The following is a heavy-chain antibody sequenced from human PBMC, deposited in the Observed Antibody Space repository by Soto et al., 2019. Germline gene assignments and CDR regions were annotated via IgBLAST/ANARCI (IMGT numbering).Heavy chain of an antibody. D-gene: IGHD5-18*01. CDR2: IYPGDSDT. V-gene: IGHV5-51*01. J-gene: IGHJ6*03. CDR3: ARQKGTAIHKEVYYYYYMDV. CDR1: GYSFTSYW. Sequence: PGESLKISCKGSGYSFTSYWIGWVRQMPGKGLEWMGIIYPGDSDTRYSPSFQGQVTISADKSISTAYLQWSSLKASDTAMYYCARQKGTAIHKEVYYYYYMDVWGKGTTVTVSS.